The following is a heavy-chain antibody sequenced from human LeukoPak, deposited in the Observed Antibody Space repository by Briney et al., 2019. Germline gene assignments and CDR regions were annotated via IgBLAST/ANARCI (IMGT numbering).Heavy chain of an antibody. Sequence: SVKVSCKASGYTFTSYAMHWVRQAPGQRLEWMGGIVPIFGSANYAQKFQGRVTITADESTTTAYMELTGLRSEDTAVYYCAKDEGVANRWFDPWGQGTLVTVSS. CDR3: AKDEGVANRWFDP. D-gene: IGHD5-12*01. V-gene: IGHV1-69*13. CDR1: GYTFTSYA. J-gene: IGHJ5*02. CDR2: IVPIFGSA.